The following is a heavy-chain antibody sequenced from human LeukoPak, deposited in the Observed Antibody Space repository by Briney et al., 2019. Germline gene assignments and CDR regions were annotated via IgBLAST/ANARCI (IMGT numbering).Heavy chain of an antibody. V-gene: IGHV3-48*01. CDR3: ARVSTVTPRF. Sequence: GGSLRLSYAASGFILSSYNMNWVRQAPGKGLEWVSFISSDADAIYYADSVKGRFTISRDSAKNSLYLQMNSLRAEDTAVYYCARVSTVTPRFWGQGTLVTVSS. D-gene: IGHD4-17*01. J-gene: IGHJ4*02. CDR2: ISSDADAI. CDR1: GFILSSYN.